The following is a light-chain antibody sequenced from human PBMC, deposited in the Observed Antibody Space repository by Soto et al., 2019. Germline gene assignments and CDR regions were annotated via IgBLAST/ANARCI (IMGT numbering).Light chain of an antibody. CDR2: AAS. CDR3: QQYNDWPLDLT. V-gene: IGKV3-15*01. CDR1: QSVSTN. J-gene: IGKJ4*01. Sequence: EIVMTQSPATLSVSPGDRATLSCRASQSVSTNLVWYQHKPGQAPRLLIYAASTRATGIPARFSGSGSGTEFTLTISSLQSEDFAVYYCQQYNDWPLDLTFGGGNKVEIK.